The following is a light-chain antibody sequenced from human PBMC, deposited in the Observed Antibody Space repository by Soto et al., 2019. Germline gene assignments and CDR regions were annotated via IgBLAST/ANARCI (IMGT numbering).Light chain of an antibody. CDR1: QSVSSNY. Sequence: EIVLTQSPGTLSLSPGERATLSCRASQSVSSNYLAGYQQKPGQAPRLLIYGASSRATGIQDRFSGSGSGTDFTLTISRLEPEDFAVYYCQQYGSPRTFGQGTKVEIK. CDR3: QQYGSPRT. J-gene: IGKJ1*01. V-gene: IGKV3-20*01. CDR2: GAS.